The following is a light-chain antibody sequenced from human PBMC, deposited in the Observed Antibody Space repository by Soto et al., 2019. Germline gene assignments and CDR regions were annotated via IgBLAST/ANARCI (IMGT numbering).Light chain of an antibody. CDR2: DAS. Sequence: EIVLTQSPATLSLSPGERATLSCRTSQSVSSHLIWYQQKPGQAPRLLIYDASNRATGIPARFNGSGSGTDFTLSISSLEPEDFAVYYCQQRSNWPLTFGGGTKVDIK. CDR3: QQRSNWPLT. CDR1: QSVSSH. J-gene: IGKJ4*01. V-gene: IGKV3-11*01.